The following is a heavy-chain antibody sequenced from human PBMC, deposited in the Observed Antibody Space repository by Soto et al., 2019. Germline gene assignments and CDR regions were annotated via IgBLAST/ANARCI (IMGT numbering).Heavy chain of an antibody. J-gene: IGHJ4*02. Sequence: SVKVSCKASGGTFGSYAISWVRQAPGQGLEWMGGIIPIFGTANYAQKFQGRVTITADESTSTAYMELSSLRSEDTAVYYCETGVFCGGSIKWPASRGQGTMVPV. CDR2: IIPIFGTA. CDR3: ETGVFCGGSIKWPAS. V-gene: IGHV1-69*13. D-gene: IGHD2-21*01. CDR1: GGTFGSYA.